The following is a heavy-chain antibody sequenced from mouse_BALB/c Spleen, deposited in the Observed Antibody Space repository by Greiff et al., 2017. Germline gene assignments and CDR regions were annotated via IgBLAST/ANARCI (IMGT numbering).Heavy chain of an antibody. J-gene: IGHJ4*01. D-gene: IGHD1-1*01. CDR3: ARSTGHYGAMDY. Sequence: QVQLQQSAAELARPGASVKMSCKASGYTFTSYTMHWVKQRPGQGLEWIGYINPSSGYTEYNQKFKDKTTLTADKSSSTAYMQLSSLTSEDSAVYYCARSTGHYGAMDYWGQGTSVTVSS. CDR1: GYTFTSYT. CDR2: INPSSGYT. V-gene: IGHV1-4*02.